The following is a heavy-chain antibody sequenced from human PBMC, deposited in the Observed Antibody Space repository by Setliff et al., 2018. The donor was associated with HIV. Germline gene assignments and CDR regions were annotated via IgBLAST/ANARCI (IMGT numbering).Heavy chain of an antibody. CDR3: ARRPYYFDY. CDR2: INHSGST. V-gene: IGHV4-34*01. CDR1: GGSFSGYY. J-gene: IGHJ4*02. Sequence: SETLSLTCAVYGGSFSGYYWSWIRQPPGKGLEWIGEINHSGSTNYNPSLKSQVTISVDTSKKQFSLKLSSVTAADTAVYYCARRPYYFDYWGQGTLVTVSS.